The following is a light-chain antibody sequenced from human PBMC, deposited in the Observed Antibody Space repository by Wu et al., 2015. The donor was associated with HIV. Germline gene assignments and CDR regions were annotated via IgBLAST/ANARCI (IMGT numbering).Light chain of an antibody. CDR2: AAS. J-gene: IGKJ4*01. V-gene: IGKV3-20*01. CDR3: QQYGSSPFT. Sequence: EIVLTQSPATLSLSAGERATLSCRASQRVSGNYLAWFQQKHGQAPRLLIYAASNRATGTPDRFGGSGSGTDFTLIISRLEPEDFAVYYCQQYGSSPFTFGGGTKVEIK. CDR1: QRVSGNY.